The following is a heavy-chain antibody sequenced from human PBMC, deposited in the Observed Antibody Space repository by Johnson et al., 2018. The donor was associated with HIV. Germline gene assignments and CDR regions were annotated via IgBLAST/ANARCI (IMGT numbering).Heavy chain of an antibody. Sequence: QVQLVESGGGVVQPERSLRLSCSASGFTFSRYAMHWVRQAPGKGLEWVACISYDGSNKYYADSVKGRFTISRDSSKNTLYLQMNSLRAEDTAVYYCAITSRTDAFDIWGQGTMVTVSS. CDR2: ISYDGSNK. CDR1: GFTFSRYA. D-gene: IGHD1-1*01. J-gene: IGHJ3*02. CDR3: AITSRTDAFDI. V-gene: IGHV3-30*04.